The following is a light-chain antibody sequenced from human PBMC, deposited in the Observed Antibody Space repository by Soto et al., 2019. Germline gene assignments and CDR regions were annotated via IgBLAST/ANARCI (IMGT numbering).Light chain of an antibody. CDR1: QSVSGY. V-gene: IGKV3-11*01. CDR2: DTA. J-gene: IGKJ4*01. CDR3: QHRSNWPLALT. Sequence: EIVLTQSPATLSLSPGERATLSCRASQSVSGYLAWYRQKPGQAPRLLIYDTANRATGIPARFSGSGSGTDFTLTISSLETEDSALYYCQHRSNWPLALTFGGGTKVEIK.